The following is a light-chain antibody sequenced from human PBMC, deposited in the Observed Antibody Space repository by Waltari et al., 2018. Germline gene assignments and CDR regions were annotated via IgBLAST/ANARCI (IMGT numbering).Light chain of an antibody. CDR1: SSNIGSKS. CDR3: ATWDDSLNGL. V-gene: IGLV1-44*01. Sequence: SVLTQPPSVSGTPGQRVSISCSGSSSNIGSKSVNWYQQVPGTAPKLLIYSNNQRPSGVPDRFSVSKSGTSASLAISGLQSEDEADYYCATWDDSLNGLFGGGTKLTVL. CDR2: SNN. J-gene: IGLJ2*01.